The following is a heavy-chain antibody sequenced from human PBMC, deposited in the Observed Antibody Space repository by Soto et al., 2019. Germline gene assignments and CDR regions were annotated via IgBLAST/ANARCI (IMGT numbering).Heavy chain of an antibody. CDR3: ASSPPPTVTMYNRYFDL. D-gene: IGHD4-17*01. CDR2: IIPIFGTA. V-gene: IGHV1-69*14. CDR1: GGTFSSYA. Sequence: QVQLVQSGAEVKKPGSSVKVSCKASGGTFSSYAINWVRQAPGQGLEWMGGIIPIFGTANYAQKFQDRVTITADKSTNTADMELRSLRSEDTAVYYCASSPPPTVTMYNRYFDLWGRGTLVTVSS. J-gene: IGHJ2*01.